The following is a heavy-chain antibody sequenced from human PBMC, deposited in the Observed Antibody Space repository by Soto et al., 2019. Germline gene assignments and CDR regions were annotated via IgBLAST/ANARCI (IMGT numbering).Heavy chain of an antibody. CDR2: INPNSGGT. J-gene: IGHJ4*02. CDR1: GGTFSSYA. D-gene: IGHD5-18*01. CDR3: ARRLTAMGEFDY. Sequence: ASVKVSCKASGGTFSSYAISWVRQAPGQGLEWMGWINPNSGGTNYAQKFQGWVTMTRDTSISTAYMELSRLRSDDTAVYYCARRLTAMGEFDYWGQGTLVTVSS. V-gene: IGHV1-2*04.